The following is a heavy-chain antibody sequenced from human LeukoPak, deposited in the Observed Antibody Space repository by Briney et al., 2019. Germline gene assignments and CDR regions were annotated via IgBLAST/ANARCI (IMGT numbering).Heavy chain of an antibody. Sequence: SETLSLTCAVSGYSISSGYYWGWIRQPPGKGLEWIGSIYHSGSTYYNPSLKSRVTISADTSKNQFSLRLSSVTAADTALYCCARGGVVAAPGNAFDIWGQGTMVTVFS. J-gene: IGHJ3*02. CDR1: GYSISSGYY. D-gene: IGHD2-15*01. V-gene: IGHV4-38-2*01. CDR3: ARGGVVAAPGNAFDI. CDR2: IYHSGST.